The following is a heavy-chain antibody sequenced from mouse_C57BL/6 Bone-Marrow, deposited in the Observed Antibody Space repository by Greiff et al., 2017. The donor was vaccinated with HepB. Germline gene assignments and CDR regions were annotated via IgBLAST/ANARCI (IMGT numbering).Heavy chain of an antibody. Sequence: QVTLKESGPGILQSSQTLSLTCSFSGFSLSTSGMGVSWIRQPSGKGLEWLAHIYWDDDKRYNPSLKSRLTISKDTSRNQVFLNITSVDTADTATYYCARRARGYFDYWGQGTTLTVSS. J-gene: IGHJ2*01. D-gene: IGHD3-3*01. CDR1: GFSLSTSGMG. CDR2: IYWDDDK. V-gene: IGHV8-12*01. CDR3: ARRARGYFDY.